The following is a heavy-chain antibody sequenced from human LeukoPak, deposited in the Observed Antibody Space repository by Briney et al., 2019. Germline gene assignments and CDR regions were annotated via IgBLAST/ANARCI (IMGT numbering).Heavy chain of an antibody. Sequence: GGSLRLSCKGSGYSFTSYWIGWVRQMPGKGLEWMGIIYPGDSDTRYSPSFQGQVTISADKSISTAYLQWSSLKASDTAMYYCARLPTKYYYYYYYMDVWGKGTTVTVSS. CDR1: GYSFTSYW. CDR3: ARLPTKYYYYYYYMDV. J-gene: IGHJ6*03. D-gene: IGHD1-14*01. V-gene: IGHV5-51*01. CDR2: IYPGDSDT.